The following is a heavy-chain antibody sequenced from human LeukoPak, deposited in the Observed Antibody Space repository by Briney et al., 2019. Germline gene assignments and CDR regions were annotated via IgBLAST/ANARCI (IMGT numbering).Heavy chain of an antibody. CDR1: GFTFSSYG. J-gene: IGHJ1*01. D-gene: IGHD1-14*01. CDR3: ARDGAATGITLPQH. Sequence: GGSLRLSCAASGFTFSSYGMHWVRQAPGKGLEWVAVISYDGSNKYYADSVKGRFTISRDNSKNTLYLQMNSLRSEDTAVYYCARDGAATGITLPQHWGQGTLVTVSS. CDR2: ISYDGSNK. V-gene: IGHV3-30*03.